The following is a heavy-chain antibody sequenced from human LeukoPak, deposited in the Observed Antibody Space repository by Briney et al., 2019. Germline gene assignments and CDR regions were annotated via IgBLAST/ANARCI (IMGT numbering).Heavy chain of an antibody. Sequence: GESLKISCKGSGYSFTSYWIGWVRQMPGKGLEWMGIIYPGDSDTRYSPSFQGQVTISADKSISTAYLQWSSLKASDTAMYYCARRADSSGYYYAHFDYWGQGTLVTVSS. CDR1: GYSFTSYW. J-gene: IGHJ4*02. V-gene: IGHV5-51*01. CDR2: IYPGDSDT. CDR3: ARRADSSGYYYAHFDY. D-gene: IGHD3-22*01.